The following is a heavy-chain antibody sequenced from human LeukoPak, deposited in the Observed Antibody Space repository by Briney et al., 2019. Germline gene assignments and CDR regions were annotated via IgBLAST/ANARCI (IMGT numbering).Heavy chain of an antibody. CDR2: INPNSGGT. CDR1: GYTFTDYY. V-gene: IGHV1-2*02. CDR3: AQYCSSTSCYRQGAFDI. Sequence: ASVKVSCKASGYTFTDYYMHWERQAPGQGLAWMGWINPNSGGTNYAQKFQGRVTMTRDTSISTAYMELSRLRSDDTAVYYCAQYCSSTSCYRQGAFDIWGQGTMVTVSS. J-gene: IGHJ3*02. D-gene: IGHD2-2*01.